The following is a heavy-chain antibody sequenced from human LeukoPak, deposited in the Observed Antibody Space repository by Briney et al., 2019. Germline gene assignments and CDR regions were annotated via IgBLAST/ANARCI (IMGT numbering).Heavy chain of an antibody. J-gene: IGHJ2*01. CDR1: GFTFRNYW. CDR3: VRPHSNSWTDWYFDL. Sequence: GGSLRLSCAASGFTFRNYWMNWVRQAPGKGLEWVANIKQDGSEMYYVDSVKGRFSISRDNAKNTLFLEMNRLRDDDAAIYYCVRPHSNSWTDWYFDLWGRGSLVTVSS. V-gene: IGHV3-7*03. CDR2: IKQDGSEM. D-gene: IGHD6-13*01.